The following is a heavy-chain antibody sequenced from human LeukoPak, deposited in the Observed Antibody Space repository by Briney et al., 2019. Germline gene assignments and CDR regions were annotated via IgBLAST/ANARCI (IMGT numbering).Heavy chain of an antibody. CDR3: ARASPPSYYYDSSGYLDYYFDY. Sequence: GASVKVSCKASGYTFTSYGISWVRQAPGRGLEWMGWISAYNGNTNYAQKLQGRVTMTTDTSTSTAYMELRSLRSDDTAVYYCARASPPSYYYDSSGYLDYYFDYWGQGTLVTVSS. V-gene: IGHV1-18*01. CDR1: GYTFTSYG. J-gene: IGHJ4*02. D-gene: IGHD3-22*01. CDR2: ISAYNGNT.